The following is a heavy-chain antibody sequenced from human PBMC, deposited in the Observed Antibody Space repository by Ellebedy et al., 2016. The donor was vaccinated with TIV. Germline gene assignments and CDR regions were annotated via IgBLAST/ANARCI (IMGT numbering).Heavy chain of an antibody. CDR2: ISYDGSNK. D-gene: IGHD6-6*01. J-gene: IGHJ4*02. V-gene: IGHV3-30*18. Sequence: GGSLRLSXAASGFTFSSYGMHWVRQAPGKGLEWVAVISYDGSNKYYADSVKGRFTISRDNSKNTLYLQMNSLRAEDTAVYYCAKHGHSGSSSLMDYWGQGTLVTVSS. CDR1: GFTFSSYG. CDR3: AKHGHSGSSSLMDY.